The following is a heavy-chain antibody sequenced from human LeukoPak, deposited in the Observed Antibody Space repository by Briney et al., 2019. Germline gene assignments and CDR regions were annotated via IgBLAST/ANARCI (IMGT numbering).Heavy chain of an antibody. CDR2: IYYSGST. Sequence: SETLSLTCTVSGGSISSYYWSWIRQPPGKGLEWIGYIYYSGSTNYNPSLKSRVTISVDTSKNQFSLKLSSVTAADTAVYYCARGISGVVPKTFDYWGQGTLVTVSS. CDR3: ARGISGVVPKTFDY. D-gene: IGHD3-3*01. CDR1: GGSISSYY. V-gene: IGHV4-59*01. J-gene: IGHJ4*02.